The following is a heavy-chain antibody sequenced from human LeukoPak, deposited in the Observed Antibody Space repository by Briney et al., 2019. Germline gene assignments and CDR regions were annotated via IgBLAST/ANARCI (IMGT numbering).Heavy chain of an antibody. CDR2: IYYSGST. D-gene: IGHD3-10*01. CDR1: GGSISSGVYY. CDR3: ARGGFGWYSGAFDI. J-gene: IGHJ3*02. Sequence: SETLSLTCTVSGGSISSGVYYWSWIRQHPGKGLEWIGYIYYSGSTYYNPSLKSRVTISVDTSKNQFSLKLSSVTAADTAVYYSARGGFGWYSGAFDIWGQGTMVAVSS. V-gene: IGHV4-31*03.